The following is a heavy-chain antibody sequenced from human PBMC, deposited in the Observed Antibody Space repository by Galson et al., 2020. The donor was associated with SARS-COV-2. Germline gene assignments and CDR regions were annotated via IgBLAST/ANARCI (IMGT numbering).Heavy chain of an antibody. CDR1: GFTSSDYY. V-gene: IGHV3-11*01. Sequence: GGSLRLSCAASGFTSSDYYMSWIRQAPGKGLEWVSYISSSGSTIYYADSVKGRFTISRDNAKNSLYLQMNSLRAEDTAVYYCARAPYDILTGYADYWGQGTLVTVSS. CDR2: ISSSGSTI. CDR3: ARAPYDILTGYADY. J-gene: IGHJ4*02. D-gene: IGHD3-9*01.